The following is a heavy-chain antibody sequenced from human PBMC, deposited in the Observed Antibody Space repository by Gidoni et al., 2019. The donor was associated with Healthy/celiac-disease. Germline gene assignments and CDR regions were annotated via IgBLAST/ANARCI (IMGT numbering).Heavy chain of an antibody. CDR2: ISYDGSNK. CDR1: GFTFSSYG. Sequence: QVQLVESGGGVVQPGRSLRLSCADSGFTFSSYGMHWVRQAPGKGLEWVAVISYDGSNKYYADSVKGRFTISRDNSKNTLYLQMNSLRAEDTAVYYCAKSPYGDYSHWGQGTLVTVSS. V-gene: IGHV3-30*18. D-gene: IGHD4-17*01. CDR3: AKSPYGDYSH. J-gene: IGHJ4*02.